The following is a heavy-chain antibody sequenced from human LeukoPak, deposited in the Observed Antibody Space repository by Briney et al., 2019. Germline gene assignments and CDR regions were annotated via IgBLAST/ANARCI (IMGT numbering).Heavy chain of an antibody. CDR1: GGSFSGYY. J-gene: IGHJ4*02. CDR3: ARHGYRGSYGGMGY. CDR2: INHSGST. V-gene: IGHV4-34*01. Sequence: SETLSLTCAVYGGSFSGYYWSWIRQPPGKGLEWIGEINHSGSTNYNPSLKSRVTISVDTSKNQFSLKLSSVTAADTAVYYCARHGYRGSYGGMGYWGQGTLVTVSS. D-gene: IGHD1-26*01.